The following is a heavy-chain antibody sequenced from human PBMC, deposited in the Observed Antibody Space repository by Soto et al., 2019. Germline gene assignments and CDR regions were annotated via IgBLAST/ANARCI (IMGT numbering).Heavy chain of an antibody. V-gene: IGHV3-33*01. CDR2: IWYDGSNK. D-gene: IGHD6-19*01. Sequence: QVQLVESGGGVVQPGRSLRLSCAASGFTFSSYGMHWVRQAPGKGLEWVAVIWYDGSNKYYADSVKGRFTISRDNSKNTXSLQMNSLRAEDTAVYYCARDQGIAVSTLAIEGFDYWGQGTLVTVSS. CDR3: ARDQGIAVSTLAIEGFDY. CDR1: GFTFSSYG. J-gene: IGHJ4*02.